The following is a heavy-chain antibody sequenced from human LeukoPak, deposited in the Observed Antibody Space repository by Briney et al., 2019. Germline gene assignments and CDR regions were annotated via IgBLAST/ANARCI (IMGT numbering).Heavy chain of an antibody. Sequence: SETLSLTCAVYGGSFSGYYWSWIRQPPGKGLEWIGEINHSGSTNYNPSLKSRVTISVDTSKNQFSLKLSSVTAADTAVYYCARYDPWDDYGDYAYYWGQGTLVTVSS. CDR3: ARYDPWDDYGDYAYY. CDR2: INHSGST. J-gene: IGHJ4*02. V-gene: IGHV4-34*01. D-gene: IGHD4-17*01. CDR1: GGSFSGYY.